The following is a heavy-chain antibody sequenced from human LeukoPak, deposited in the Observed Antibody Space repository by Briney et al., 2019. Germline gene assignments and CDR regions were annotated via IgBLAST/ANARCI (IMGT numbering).Heavy chain of an antibody. D-gene: IGHD6-19*01. CDR1: GFTFSSYA. CDR3: APQTSIAVAGYFDY. Sequence: GSLRLSCAASGFTFSSYAMSWVRQAPGKGLEWVSAISGSGGSTYYADSVKGRFTISRDNSKNTLYLQMNSLRVEDTAVYYCAPQTSIAVAGYFDYWGQGTLVTVSS. CDR2: ISGSGGST. V-gene: IGHV3-23*01. J-gene: IGHJ4*02.